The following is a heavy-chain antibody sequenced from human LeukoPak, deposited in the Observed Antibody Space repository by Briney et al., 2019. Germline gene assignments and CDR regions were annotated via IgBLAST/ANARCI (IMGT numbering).Heavy chain of an antibody. J-gene: IGHJ3*02. Sequence: HPGGSLRLSCVASGFSFGSYAMSWVRQAPGKGLEWVSAVRGNGYDTYYANSVKGRFTISRDSSKNTLYLQMNGLRADDTAVYHCAKSRSVEDGFDIWGHGTMVTVSS. CDR2: VRGNGYDT. CDR1: GFSFGSYA. D-gene: IGHD6-19*01. V-gene: IGHV3-23*01. CDR3: AKSRSVEDGFDI.